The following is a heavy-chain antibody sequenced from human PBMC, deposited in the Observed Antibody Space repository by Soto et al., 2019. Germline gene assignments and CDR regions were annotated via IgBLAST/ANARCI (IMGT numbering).Heavy chain of an antibody. J-gene: IGHJ4*02. CDR3: ARPRGYSYVLPDY. CDR1: VFSFSSYN. CDR2: ISSSSSTI. D-gene: IGHD5-18*01. V-gene: IGHV3-48*02. Sequence: EVQLVESGGGLVQPGGSLRLSCAASVFSFSSYNMNWVRQAPGKGLEWVSYISSSSSTIYYADSVKGRFTISRDNAKDSLYLQMNSLRDEDTAVYYCARPRGYSYVLPDYWGQGTLVTVSS.